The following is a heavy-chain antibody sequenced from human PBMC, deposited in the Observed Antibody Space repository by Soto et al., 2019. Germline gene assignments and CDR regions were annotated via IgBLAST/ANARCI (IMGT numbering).Heavy chain of an antibody. D-gene: IGHD3-16*02. Sequence: ASVKVSCKASGGTFSSYAISWVRQAPGQGLEWMGGIIPIFGTANYAQKFQGRVTITADESTSTAYMELSSLRSEDTAVYYCARDLSRYYYYGMDVWGQGTTVTVSS. CDR2: IIPIFGTA. CDR1: GGTFSSYA. J-gene: IGHJ6*02. V-gene: IGHV1-69*13. CDR3: ARDLSRYYYYGMDV.